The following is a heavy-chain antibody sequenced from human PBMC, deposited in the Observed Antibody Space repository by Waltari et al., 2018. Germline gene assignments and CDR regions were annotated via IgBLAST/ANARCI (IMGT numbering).Heavy chain of an antibody. V-gene: IGHV3-15*04. J-gene: IGHJ4*02. CDR1: GFPFGSAR. D-gene: IGHD3-22*01. Sequence: EVQLVESGGGLVKPGGSLRLACAATGFPFGSARWGWVRQAPGKGLEWVGRIGSKTDGGTTDYAAPVKGRFTISRDDSKNTLYLQMNSLKTEDTAVYYCATGRYDSSGFSWGQGTLVTVSS. CDR2: IGSKTDGGTT. CDR3: ATGRYDSSGFS.